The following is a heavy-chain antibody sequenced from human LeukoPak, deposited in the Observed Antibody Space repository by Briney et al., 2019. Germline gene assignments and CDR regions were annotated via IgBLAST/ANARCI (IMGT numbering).Heavy chain of an antibody. CDR3: AADLSNPRMGASYLDS. V-gene: IGHV1-58*01. J-gene: IGHJ4*02. CDR2: IIVGSGAT. D-gene: IGHD3-16*01. CDR1: GFTSTNFA. Sequence: SVKVSCKASGFTSTNFAVQWVRQARGQRLEWIGWIIVGSGATKYAQDFQERVTITRDLSTSTLYMELRSLTSEDTAVYYCAADLSNPRMGASYLDSWGQGTLVTVSS.